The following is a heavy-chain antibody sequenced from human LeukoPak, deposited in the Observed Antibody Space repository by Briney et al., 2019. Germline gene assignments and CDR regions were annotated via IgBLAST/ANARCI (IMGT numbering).Heavy chain of an antibody. CDR1: GGSISSGGYY. D-gene: IGHD2-2*01. Sequence: SETLSLTCTVSGGSISSGGYYWSWIRQRPGKGLEWIGYIYYSGSTYYNPSLKSRVTISVDTSKNQFSLKLSSVTAADTAVYYCAREVVVPAAMRWFDPWGQGTLVTVSS. CDR3: AREVVVPAAMRWFDP. J-gene: IGHJ5*02. CDR2: IYYSGST. V-gene: IGHV4-31*03.